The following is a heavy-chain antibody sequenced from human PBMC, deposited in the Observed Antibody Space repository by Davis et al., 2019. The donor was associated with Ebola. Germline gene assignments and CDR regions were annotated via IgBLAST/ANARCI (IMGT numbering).Heavy chain of an antibody. CDR3: ARDTGYSSSWYLVYYYGMDV. D-gene: IGHD6-13*01. CDR2: ISADNRNT. V-gene: IGHV1-18*01. J-gene: IGHJ6*04. Sequence: ASVKVSCKTSGYTFNNYGVTWVRQAPGQGLEWMGWISADNRNTNYAQKLQGRVTMTTDTSTSTAYMELRSLRSDDTAVYYCARDTGYSSSWYLVYYYGMDVWGKGTTVTVSS. CDR1: GYTFNNYG.